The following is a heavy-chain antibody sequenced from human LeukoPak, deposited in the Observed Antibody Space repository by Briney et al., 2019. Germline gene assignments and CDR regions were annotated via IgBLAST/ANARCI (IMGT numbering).Heavy chain of an antibody. V-gene: IGHV3-9*01. Sequence: GRSLRLSCAASGFTFDDYAMHWVRQAPGKGLEWVSGISWNSGSIGYADSVKGRFTTSRDNAKNSLYLQMNSLRAEDTALYYCAKGGPGWYRSGWSFDYWGQGTLVTVSS. CDR1: GFTFDDYA. J-gene: IGHJ4*02. CDR3: AKGGPGWYRSGWSFDY. D-gene: IGHD6-19*01. CDR2: ISWNSGSI.